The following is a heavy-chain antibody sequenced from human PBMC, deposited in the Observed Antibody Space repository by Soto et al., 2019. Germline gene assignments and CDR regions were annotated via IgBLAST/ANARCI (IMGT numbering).Heavy chain of an antibody. CDR2: IIPIFGTA. V-gene: IGHV1-69*01. CDR1: GGTFSSYA. D-gene: IGHD6-13*01. Sequence: QVQLVQSGAEVKKPGSSVKVSCKASGGTFSSYAISWVRQAPGQGLEWMGGIIPIFGTANYTQKFQGRVTITADESTSTAYMELSSLRSEDTAVYYCARASGIAAAGDYYYGMDVWGQGTTVTVSS. CDR3: ARASGIAAAGDYYYGMDV. J-gene: IGHJ6*02.